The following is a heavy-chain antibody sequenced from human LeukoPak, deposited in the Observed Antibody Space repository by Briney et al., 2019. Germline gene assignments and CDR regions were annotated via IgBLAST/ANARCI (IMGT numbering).Heavy chain of an antibody. CDR2: ISGSGGST. CDR1: GFTFSSYA. D-gene: IGHD3-22*01. Sequence: PGGSLRLSCAASGFTFSSYAMSWVRQAPGKGLEWVSAISGSGGSTYYADSVKGRFTISRDNSKNTLYLQMNSLRAEDTVVYYCAMAYDSSGAFDYWGQGTLVTVSS. J-gene: IGHJ4*02. CDR3: AMAYDSSGAFDY. V-gene: IGHV3-23*01.